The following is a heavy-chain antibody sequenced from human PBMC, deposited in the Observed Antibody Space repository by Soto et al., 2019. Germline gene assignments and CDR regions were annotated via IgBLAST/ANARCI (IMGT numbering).Heavy chain of an antibody. CDR3: ARLEDSPRVMDV. CDR1: GYSFTSYW. J-gene: IGHJ6*02. V-gene: IGHV5-10-1*01. Sequence: PVESLNISFKGSGYSFTSYWISWVRQMPGKGLEWMGRIDPSDSYTNYSPSFQGHVTISADKSISTAYLQWSSLKASDTALYYCARLEDSPRVMDVWGQGTTVTVS. CDR2: IDPSDSYT.